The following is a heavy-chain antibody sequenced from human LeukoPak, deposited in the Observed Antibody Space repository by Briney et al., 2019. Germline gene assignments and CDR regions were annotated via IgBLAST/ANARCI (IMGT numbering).Heavy chain of an antibody. CDR1: GFTFSSYW. CDR2: INSDGSST. J-gene: IGHJ4*02. D-gene: IGHD3-10*01. Sequence: PGGSLRLSCAASGFTFSSYWMHWVRQAPGQGLVWVSRINSDGSSTSYADSVKGRFTISRDNAKNTVYLQMNSLKAEDTAVYYCARVYGSGRPSDYWGQGTLVTVSS. CDR3: ARVYGSGRPSDY. V-gene: IGHV3-74*01.